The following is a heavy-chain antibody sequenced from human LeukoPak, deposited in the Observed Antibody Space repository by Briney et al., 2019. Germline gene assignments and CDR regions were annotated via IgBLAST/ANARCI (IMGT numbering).Heavy chain of an antibody. Sequence: GGSVRLSCVASGFTFSTFGMSWVRKAPGEGLEWVSSISDTGGYTYYADSMKGRFTISRDNSKNTLYLQMNSLRAEDTAVYHCANGGSMAHEKIHNWGQGTLVTVSS. CDR1: GFTFSTFG. CDR2: ISDTGGYT. V-gene: IGHV3-23*01. J-gene: IGHJ4*02. CDR3: ANGGSMAHEKIHN. D-gene: IGHD2/OR15-2a*01.